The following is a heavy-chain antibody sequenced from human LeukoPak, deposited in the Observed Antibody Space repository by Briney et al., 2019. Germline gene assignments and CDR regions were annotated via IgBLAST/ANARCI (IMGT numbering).Heavy chain of an antibody. CDR3: ARGGSYYTYDY. CDR1: GGSISSGGYY. D-gene: IGHD1-26*01. V-gene: IGHV4-31*02. Sequence: SETLSLTCTVSGGSISSGGYYWSWIRQHPGKGLEWIGYIFYSGSTYYNPSLKSRVTISVDTSKNQFSLNLSSVTAADTAVYYCARGGSYYTYDYWGQGTLVTVSS. J-gene: IGHJ4*02. CDR2: IFYSGST.